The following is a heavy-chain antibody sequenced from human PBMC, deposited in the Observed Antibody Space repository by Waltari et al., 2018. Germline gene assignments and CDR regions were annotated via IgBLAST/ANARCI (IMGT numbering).Heavy chain of an antibody. CDR1: GGTFSSYA. D-gene: IGHD3-16*01. Sequence: QVQLVQSGAEVKKPGSSVKVSCKASGGTFSSYAISWVRQAPGHGLEWMGGIIPIFGTANYAQKFQGSVTITADESTSTAYMELNSLRAEDTALYYCTIGGGRPENAFDVWGHGTMVTVSS. J-gene: IGHJ3*01. CDR3: TIGGGRPENAFDV. V-gene: IGHV1-69*12. CDR2: IIPIFGTA.